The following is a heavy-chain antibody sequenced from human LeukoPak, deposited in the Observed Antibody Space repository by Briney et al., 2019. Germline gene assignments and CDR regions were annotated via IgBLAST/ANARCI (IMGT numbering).Heavy chain of an antibody. D-gene: IGHD6-19*01. CDR2: MNPNSGNT. J-gene: IGHJ5*02. CDR1: GYTFTNYE. V-gene: IGHV1-8*03. CDR3: ARDSSGWYHWFDP. Sequence: ASVKVSCKASGYTFTNYEINWVRQATGQGLEWMGWMNPNSGNTDYAQKFQGRLTITRNTSISTAYMELSSLRSEDTAMYYCARDSSGWYHWFDPWGQGTLVTVSS.